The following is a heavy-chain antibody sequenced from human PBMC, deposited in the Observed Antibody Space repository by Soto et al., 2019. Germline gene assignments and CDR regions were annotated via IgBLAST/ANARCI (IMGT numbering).Heavy chain of an antibody. J-gene: IGHJ3*02. D-gene: IGHD2-15*01. CDR1: GFTFSSYA. V-gene: IGHV3-23*01. CDR3: AKSRDCSGGSCTGPHDAFDI. Sequence: PGGSLRLSCAASGFTFSSYAMSWVRQAPGKGLEWVSAISGSGGSTYYADSVKGRFTISRDNSKNTLYLQMNSLRAEDTAVYYCAKSRDCSGGSCTGPHDAFDIWVQGTMVTVSS. CDR2: ISGSGGST.